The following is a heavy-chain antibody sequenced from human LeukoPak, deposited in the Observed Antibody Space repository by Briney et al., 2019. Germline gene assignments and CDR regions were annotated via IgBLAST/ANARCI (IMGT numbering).Heavy chain of an antibody. D-gene: IGHD3-3*01. J-gene: IGHJ4*02. CDR2: ISSSSSYT. CDR3: ASLAHPHYDFWSGYGYYFDY. V-gene: IGHV3-11*06. CDR1: GFTFSDYY. Sequence: GGSLRLSCAASGFTFSDYYMSWIRQAPGKGLEWVSYISSSSSYTNYADSVKGRFTISRDNAKNSLYLQMNSLRAEDTAVYYCASLAHPHYDFWSGYGYYFDYWGQGTLVTVSS.